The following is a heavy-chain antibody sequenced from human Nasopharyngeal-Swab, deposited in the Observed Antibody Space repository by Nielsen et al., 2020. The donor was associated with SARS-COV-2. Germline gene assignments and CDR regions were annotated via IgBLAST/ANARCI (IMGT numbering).Heavy chain of an antibody. CDR1: GFTFSSYS. J-gene: IGHJ6*03. Sequence: GESLKISCAASGFTFSSYSMNWVRQAPGKGLEWVSSISSSSSYIYYADSVKGRFTISRDNAKNSLYLQMNSLRAEDTAAYYCARDPHNWNYPPSYYHYYMDVWGKGTTVTVSS. V-gene: IGHV3-21*01. D-gene: IGHD1-7*01. CDR2: ISSSSSYI. CDR3: ARDPHNWNYPPSYYHYYMDV.